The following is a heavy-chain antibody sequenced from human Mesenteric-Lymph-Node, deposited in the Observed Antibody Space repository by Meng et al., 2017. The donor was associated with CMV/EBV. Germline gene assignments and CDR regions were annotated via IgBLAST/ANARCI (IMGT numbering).Heavy chain of an antibody. Sequence: GSLRLSCTVSGGSISNYYWSWIRQPPGKGLEWIGYIYYSGGTNYNPSLKSRVTISVDTSKNQFSLKLSSVTAADTAVYYCAREYQVLSGDWFDPWGQGTLVTVSS. D-gene: IGHD2-2*01. CDR2: IYYSGGT. CDR1: GGSISNYY. V-gene: IGHV4-59*01. J-gene: IGHJ5*02. CDR3: AREYQVLSGDWFDP.